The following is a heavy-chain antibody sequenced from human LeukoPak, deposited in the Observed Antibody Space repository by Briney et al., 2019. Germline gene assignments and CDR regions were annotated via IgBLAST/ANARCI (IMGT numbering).Heavy chain of an antibody. CDR1: GGSISSGDYY. CDR3: ARVSSEDIVVVPAGTFDY. V-gene: IGHV4-30-4*08. Sequence: PSQTPSLTCTVSGGSISSGDYYWSWIRQPPGKGLEWIGYIYYSGSTYYNPSLKSRVTISVDTSKNQFSLKLSSVTAADTAVYYCARVSSEDIVVVPAGTFDYWGQGTLVTVSS. D-gene: IGHD2-2*01. CDR2: IYYSGST. J-gene: IGHJ4*02.